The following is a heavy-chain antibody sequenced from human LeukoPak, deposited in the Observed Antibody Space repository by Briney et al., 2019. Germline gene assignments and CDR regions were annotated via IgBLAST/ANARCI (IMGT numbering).Heavy chain of an antibody. J-gene: IGHJ5*02. Sequence: SQTLSLTCAISGDSVSSNSAARNWIRQSPSRGLEWLGRTYYRSKWYNDYAVSVKSRITINPDTSKNQFSLQLSSVTPEDTAVYYCAREERSYYDWEHWFDPWGQGTLVTVSS. V-gene: IGHV6-1*01. CDR3: AREERSYYDWEHWFDP. CDR2: TYYRSKWYN. CDR1: GDSVSSNSAA. D-gene: IGHD1-26*01.